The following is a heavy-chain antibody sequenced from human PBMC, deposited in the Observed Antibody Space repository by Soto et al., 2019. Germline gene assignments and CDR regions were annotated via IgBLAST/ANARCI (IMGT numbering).Heavy chain of an antibody. D-gene: IGHD6-19*01. V-gene: IGHV3-30-3*01. CDR1: GFTFSSYA. CDR3: ARDQGGQWLRYYFDY. CDR2: ISYDGSNK. J-gene: IGHJ4*02. Sequence: RRLSCAASGFTFSSYAMHWGRQAPGKGLEWVAVISYDGSNKYYADSVKGRFTISRDNSKNTLYLQMNSLRAEDTAVYYCARDQGGQWLRYYFDYWGQGTLVTVSS.